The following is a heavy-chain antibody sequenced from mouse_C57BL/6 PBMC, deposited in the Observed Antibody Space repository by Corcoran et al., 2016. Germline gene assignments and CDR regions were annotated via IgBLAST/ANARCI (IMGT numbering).Heavy chain of an antibody. J-gene: IGHJ3*01. CDR2: IYPGDGDT. V-gene: IGHV1-80*01. CDR1: GYAFSSYW. D-gene: IGHD1-1*01. Sequence: QGQLQQSGAELVKPGASVKISCKASGYAFSSYWMNWVKQRPGNGLEWIGQIYPGDGDTNYNGKFKGKATLTADKSSSTAYMQLSSLTSEDSAVYFCARDYGSSYVAWFAYWGQGTLVTVSA. CDR3: ARDYGSSYVAWFAY.